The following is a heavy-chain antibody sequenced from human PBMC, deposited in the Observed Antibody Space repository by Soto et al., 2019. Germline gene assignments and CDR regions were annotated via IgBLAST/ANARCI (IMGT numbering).Heavy chain of an antibody. V-gene: IGHV4-59*01. CDR2: IYHSGPT. CDR3: ARGGRYRCGLDV. J-gene: IGHJ6*02. D-gene: IGHD1-1*01. Sequence: PSETLSLTCTVSGGSFSPYYWSWIRQPPGKGLEWIGYIYHSGPTNYNPSLKSRLTISVDTSKNQLSLKLTSMTAADTAVYYCARGGRYRCGLDVWGQGTTVTVSS. CDR1: GGSFSPYY.